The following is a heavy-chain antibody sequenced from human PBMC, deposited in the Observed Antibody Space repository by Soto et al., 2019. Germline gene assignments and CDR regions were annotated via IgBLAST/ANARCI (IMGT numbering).Heavy chain of an antibody. D-gene: IGHD6-19*01. CDR2: SRNKVNGYST. CDR1: GFTFSDHY. V-gene: IGHV3-72*01. Sequence: SGGSLRLSCAASGFTFSDHYMDWVRQAPGKGLEWVGRSRNKVNGYSTEYAASVKGRFTVSRDESKNSLYLQMNSLRTEDTAVYYCARDSRAVAGFDSWGQGTLVTVS. J-gene: IGHJ4*02. CDR3: ARDSRAVAGFDS.